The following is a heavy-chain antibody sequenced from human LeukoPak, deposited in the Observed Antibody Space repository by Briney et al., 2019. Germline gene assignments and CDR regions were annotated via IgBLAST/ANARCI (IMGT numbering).Heavy chain of an antibody. J-gene: IGHJ4*02. CDR3: ARIGNSGIGY. Sequence: SETLSLTCAVYGGSFSVYYWSWIRHPPGKGLEWIGEINHSGSTNYNPSLKSRVTISVDTSKNQFSLKLSSVTAADTAVYYCARIGNSGIGYWGQGTLVTVSS. CDR2: INHSGST. CDR1: GGSFSVYY. V-gene: IGHV4-34*01. D-gene: IGHD3-10*01.